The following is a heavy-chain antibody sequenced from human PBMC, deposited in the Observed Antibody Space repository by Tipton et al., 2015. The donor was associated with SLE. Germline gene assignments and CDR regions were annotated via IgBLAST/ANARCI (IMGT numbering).Heavy chain of an antibody. CDR2: INSDGSST. CDR1: GFTFSSYA. D-gene: IGHD6-19*01. J-gene: IGHJ3*02. CDR3: ARDPYSSGWRTHAAFDI. V-gene: IGHV3-74*01. Sequence: SLRLSCAASGFTFSSYAMSWVRQAPGKGLEWVSRINSDGSSTSYADSVKGRFTISRDNAKNTLYLQMNSLRAEDTAVYYCARDPYSSGWRTHAAFDIWGQGTMVTVSS.